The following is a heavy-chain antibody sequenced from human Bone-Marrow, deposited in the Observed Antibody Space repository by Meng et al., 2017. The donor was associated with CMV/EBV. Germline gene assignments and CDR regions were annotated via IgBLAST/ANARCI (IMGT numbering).Heavy chain of an antibody. J-gene: IGHJ5*02. CDR3: AKVASTRFDP. CDR2: IYSGGSST. D-gene: IGHD6-19*01. Sequence: GGSLRLSCAASGFTFSSYAMSWVRQAPGKGLEWVSVIYSGGSSTYYADSVKGRFTISRDNSKNTLYLQMNSLRAEDTAVYYCAKVASTRFDPWGQGTLVIVSS. V-gene: IGHV3-23*03. CDR1: GFTFSSYA.